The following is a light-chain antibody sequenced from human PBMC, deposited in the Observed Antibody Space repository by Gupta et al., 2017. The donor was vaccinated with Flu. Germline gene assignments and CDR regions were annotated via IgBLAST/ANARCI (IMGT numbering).Light chain of an antibody. J-gene: IGLJ2*01. CDR3: SSYSAGPVV. Sequence: SRVIGGFYYVSWFKQHTGRAPERLIYEVTARPVGVPARFSGPKSGNTASLTVSGLHPDDEADYYSSSYSAGPVVFGGGTRLTVL. V-gene: IGLV2-8*01. CDR2: EVT. CDR1: SRVIGGFYY.